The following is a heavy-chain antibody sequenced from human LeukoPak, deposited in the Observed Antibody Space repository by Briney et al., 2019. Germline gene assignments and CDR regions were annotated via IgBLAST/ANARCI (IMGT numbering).Heavy chain of an antibody. Sequence: QSGGSLRLSCAASGFTFSSYAMSWVRQAPGKGLEWVSAISGSGGSTYYADSVKGRFTISRDNSKNTLYLQMNSLRAEDTAVYYCAKMCSGGSCYYFDYWGQGTLVTVSS. J-gene: IGHJ4*02. V-gene: IGHV3-23*01. CDR1: GFTFSSYA. D-gene: IGHD2-15*01. CDR2: ISGSGGST. CDR3: AKMCSGGSCYYFDY.